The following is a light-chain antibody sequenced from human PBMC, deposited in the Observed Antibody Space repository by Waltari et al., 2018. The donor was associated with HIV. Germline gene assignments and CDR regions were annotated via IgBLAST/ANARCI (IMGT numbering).Light chain of an antibody. V-gene: IGLV3-27*01. CDR3: YSAADNNDV. J-gene: IGLJ1*01. CDR2: KDS. CDR1: VLAKKY. Sequence: SYELTQPSSVSVSPGQTARITCSGDVLAKKYARWFQQKPAQAPVLVIYKDSERHSGIPERFSGSSSGTTVTLTISGAQVEDEADYYCYSAADNNDVFGTGTKVTVL.